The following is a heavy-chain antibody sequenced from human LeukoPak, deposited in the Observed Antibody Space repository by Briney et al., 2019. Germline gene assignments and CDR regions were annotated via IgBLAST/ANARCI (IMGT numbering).Heavy chain of an antibody. Sequence: GGSLRLSCAASGFAFSSNWMHWVRQTPGKGLVWVSRINSGGSGTSYADSVEGRFTISRDNSKSTLCLQMNSLRAEDTAVYYCAKQLGYCSDGSCYFPYWGQGTLVTVSS. D-gene: IGHD2-15*01. CDR3: AKQLGYCSDGSCYFPY. CDR1: GFAFSSNW. CDR2: INSGGSGT. J-gene: IGHJ4*02. V-gene: IGHV3-74*01.